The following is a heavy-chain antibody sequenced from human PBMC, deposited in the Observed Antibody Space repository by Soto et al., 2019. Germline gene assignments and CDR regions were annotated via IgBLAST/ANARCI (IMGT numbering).Heavy chain of an antibody. Sequence: QVQLVQSGAEVKKRGSSVKVSCKASGGTFSSYTISWVRQAPGQGLEWMGRIIPILGIANYAQKFQGRVTITADKSTSTAYMELSSLRSEDTAVYYCARGGRFGELLFDYWGQGTLVTVSS. D-gene: IGHD3-10*01. CDR2: IIPILGIA. V-gene: IGHV1-69*02. J-gene: IGHJ4*02. CDR3: ARGGRFGELLFDY. CDR1: GGTFSSYT.